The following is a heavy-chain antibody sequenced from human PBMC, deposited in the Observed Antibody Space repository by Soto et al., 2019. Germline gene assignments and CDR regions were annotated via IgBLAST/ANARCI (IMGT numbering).Heavy chain of an antibody. Sequence: SETLSLTCAVYGGSFSGYYWSWIRQPPGKGLEWIGEINHSGSTNYNPSLKSRVTISVDTSKNQFSLKLSSVTAADTAVYYCARGINWNDAYGYWGQGTLVTVSS. J-gene: IGHJ4*02. CDR2: INHSGST. CDR3: ARGINWNDAYGY. V-gene: IGHV4-34*01. D-gene: IGHD1-1*01. CDR1: GGSFSGYY.